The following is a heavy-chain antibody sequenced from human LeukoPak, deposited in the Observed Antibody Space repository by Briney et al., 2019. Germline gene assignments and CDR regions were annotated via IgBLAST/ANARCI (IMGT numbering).Heavy chain of an antibody. V-gene: IGHV3-53*01. Sequence: GGSLRLSCTASGITVSSNDMCWVRQAPGKGLEWISLIYSGGRTDYADSVKGRFTISRDNSKNTLYLQMNSLSAEDTAVYYCAKDWGYSKGWYSHWGQGTLVTVSS. J-gene: IGHJ4*02. D-gene: IGHD1-26*01. CDR2: IYSGGRT. CDR3: AKDWGYSKGWYSH. CDR1: GITVSSND.